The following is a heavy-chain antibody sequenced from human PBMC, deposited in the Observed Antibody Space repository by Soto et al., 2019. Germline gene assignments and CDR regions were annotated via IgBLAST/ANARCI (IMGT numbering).Heavy chain of an antibody. J-gene: IGHJ6*02. V-gene: IGHV3-30*18. CDR3: AKDRSSSPPRYVYYGMDV. CDR2: ISYDGSNK. Sequence: HPGGSLRLSCAASGFTFSSYGMHWVRQAPGKGLEWVAVISYDGSNKYYADSVKGRFTISRDNSKNTLYLQMNSLRAEDTAVYYCAKDRSSSPPRYVYYGMDVWGQGTTVTVSS. CDR1: GFTFSSYG. D-gene: IGHD6-6*01.